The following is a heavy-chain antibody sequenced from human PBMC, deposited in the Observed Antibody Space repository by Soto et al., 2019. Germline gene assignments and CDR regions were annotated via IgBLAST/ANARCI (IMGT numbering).Heavy chain of an antibody. CDR1: GFTFSSYW. Sequence: HPGGSLRLSCAASGFTFSSYWMHWVRQVPGKGLMWVSRIDEYGNTIDYADSVRGRFTISRDNARNTLYLEMNSLRAEDTALYYCTRNIGGRWAYCGPGTLVTVSS. J-gene: IGHJ4*02. CDR2: IDEYGNTI. CDR3: TRNIGGRWAY. V-gene: IGHV3-74*01. D-gene: IGHD3-16*01.